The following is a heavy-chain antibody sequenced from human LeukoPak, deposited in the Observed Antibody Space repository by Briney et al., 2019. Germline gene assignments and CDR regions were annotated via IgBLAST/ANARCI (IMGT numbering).Heavy chain of an antibody. V-gene: IGHV1-18*01. D-gene: IGHD3-3*01. CDR1: GYTFTSYG. J-gene: IGHJ4*02. CDR3: ARGPRITIFGVADFDY. CDR2: ISAYNGNT. Sequence: ASVKVSCKASGYTFTSYGISWVRQAPGQGLEWMGWISAYNGNTNYAQKPQGRVTMTTDTSTSTAYMELRSLRSDDTAVYYCARGPRITIFGVADFDYWGQGTLVTVSS.